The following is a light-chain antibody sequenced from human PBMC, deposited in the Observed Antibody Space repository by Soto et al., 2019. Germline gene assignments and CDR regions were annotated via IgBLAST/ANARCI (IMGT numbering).Light chain of an antibody. CDR3: QQYNNWPQT. Sequence: DIVMTQSSDAVSVSKRERATLSCRASQSVTSNLAWYQQKPGQAPRLLIYGASTRATGIPARFSGSGSGTEFTLTICSLQSEDFAVYCCQQYNNWPQTFGQGTKVDIK. CDR1: QSVTSN. CDR2: GAS. V-gene: IGKV3-15*01. J-gene: IGKJ1*01.